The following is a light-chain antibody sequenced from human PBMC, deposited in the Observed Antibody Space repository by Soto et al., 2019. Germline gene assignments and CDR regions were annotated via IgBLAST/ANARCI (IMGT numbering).Light chain of an antibody. CDR1: SSNIGSNT. CDR2: SNT. Sequence: QLVLTQPPSVPGTPGQRVTISCSGSSSNIGSNTVNWYQQLPGTTPKLVMYSNTRRPSGVPDRFSASKSGTSVSLVISGLQSDDEAEYYCAAWDDSLNGMVFGGGTKVTVL. CDR3: AAWDDSLNGMV. J-gene: IGLJ2*01. V-gene: IGLV1-44*01.